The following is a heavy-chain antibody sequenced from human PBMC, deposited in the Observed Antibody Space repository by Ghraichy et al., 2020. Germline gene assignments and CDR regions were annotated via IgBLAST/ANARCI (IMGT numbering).Heavy chain of an antibody. V-gene: IGHV4-34*01. D-gene: IGHD4-17*01. CDR3: ARPNDYGDYWFDP. J-gene: IGHJ5*02. Sequence: SEPLSLTCAVYGGSFSVYYWSWIRQPPGQGLEWIGEINHSGSTNYNPSLKSRVTISVDTSKNQFSLKLSSVTAADTAVYYCARPNDYGDYWFDPWGQGTLVTVSS. CDR1: GGSFSVYY. CDR2: INHSGST.